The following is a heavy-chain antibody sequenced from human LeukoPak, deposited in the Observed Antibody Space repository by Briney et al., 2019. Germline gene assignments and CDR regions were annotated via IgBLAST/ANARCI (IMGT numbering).Heavy chain of an antibody. CDR3: ARDRGDVVVVAADDFDY. J-gene: IGHJ4*02. CDR1: GYTFAKYA. CDR2: INAGNGNT. D-gene: IGHD2-15*01. Sequence: ASVKVSCTASGYTFAKYAIHWVRQAPGQRLEWMGWINAGNGNTRYSQKLQGRVTMTTDTSTSTAYMELRSLRSDDTAVYYCARDRGDVVVVAADDFDYWGQGTLVTVSS. V-gene: IGHV1-3*01.